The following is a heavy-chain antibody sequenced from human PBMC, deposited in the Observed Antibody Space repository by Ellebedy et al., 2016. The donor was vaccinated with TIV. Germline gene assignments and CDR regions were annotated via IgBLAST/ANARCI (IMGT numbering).Heavy chain of an antibody. V-gene: IGHV3-74*01. CDR3: ARVRGDSPYWYFDL. D-gene: IGHD3-22*01. CDR1: GFTFSNYW. Sequence: PGGSLRLSCAASGFTFSNYWMHWVRQAPGQGLVWVSRIISGGSSTNYADSVKGRFTISRDNAKNTLFLQMDSLRVEDTAVYYCARVRGDSPYWYFDLWGRGTLVTVSS. CDR2: IISGGSST. J-gene: IGHJ2*01.